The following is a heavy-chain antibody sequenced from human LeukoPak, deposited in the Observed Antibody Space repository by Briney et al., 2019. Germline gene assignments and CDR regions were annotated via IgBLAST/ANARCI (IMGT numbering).Heavy chain of an antibody. J-gene: IGHJ4*02. Sequence: ASVKVSCKASGYTFTSYYMHWVRQAPGQGLEWMGIINPSGGSTSYAQKFQGRVTMTRDTSTSTVYMELSSLRSEDTAVYYCGRDVAGYSSGWYFDYWGQGTLVTVSS. CDR2: INPSGGST. CDR1: GYTFTSYY. CDR3: GRDVAGYSSGWYFDY. D-gene: IGHD6-19*01. V-gene: IGHV1-46*01.